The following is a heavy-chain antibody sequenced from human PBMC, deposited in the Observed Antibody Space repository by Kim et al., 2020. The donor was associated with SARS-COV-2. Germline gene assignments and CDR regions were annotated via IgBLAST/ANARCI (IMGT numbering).Heavy chain of an antibody. CDR3: AKVIGVTTNYYYYYYMDV. D-gene: IGHD1-1*01. Sequence: KGRFTISRDNSKNSLYLQMNSLRTEDTAVYYCAKVIGVTTNYYYYYYMDVWGKGTTVTVSS. J-gene: IGHJ6*03. V-gene: IGHV3-43*01.